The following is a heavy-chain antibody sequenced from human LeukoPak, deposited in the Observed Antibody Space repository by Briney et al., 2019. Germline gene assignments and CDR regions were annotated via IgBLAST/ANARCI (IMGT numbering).Heavy chain of an antibody. V-gene: IGHV4-4*02. CDR2: IYHSGST. J-gene: IGHJ4*02. Sequence: SETLSLTCAVSGGSISSSNWWSWVRQPPGKGLEWIGEIYHSGSTNYNPSLKSRVTISVDKSKNQFSLKLSSVTAADTAVYYCARVVQNDWSYGPFDYWGQGTLVTVSS. CDR3: ARVVQNDWSYGPFDY. D-gene: IGHD1-26*01. CDR1: GGSISSSNW.